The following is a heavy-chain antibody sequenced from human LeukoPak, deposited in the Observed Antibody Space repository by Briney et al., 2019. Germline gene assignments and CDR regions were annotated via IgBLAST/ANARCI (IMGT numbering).Heavy chain of an antibody. J-gene: IGHJ4*02. D-gene: IGHD4-11*01. CDR1: GGSISSGSYF. Sequence: PSETLSLTCTVSGGSISSGSYFWTWIRQPAGKGLEWIGRIYTSGSTNYNPSLKSRVTISVDTSKNQFSLKLSSVTAADTAVYYCARERVLDYSFDYWGQGTLVTVSS. V-gene: IGHV4-61*02. CDR3: ARERVLDYSFDY. CDR2: IYTSGST.